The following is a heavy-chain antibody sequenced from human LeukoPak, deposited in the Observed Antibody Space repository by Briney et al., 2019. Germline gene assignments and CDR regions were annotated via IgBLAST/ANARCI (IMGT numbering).Heavy chain of an antibody. CDR3: VKDITSSSWYGFFDS. CDR2: ITWDGGST. V-gene: IGHV3-43*01. J-gene: IGHJ4*02. D-gene: IGHD6-13*01. Sequence: GGSLRLSCAASGFTFNDHTMHWVRQPPGGGLEWVSLITWDGGSTFYADSVKGRFTISRDNSKHSLYLQMNTLRTDDTAFYYCVKDITSSSWYGFFDSWGQGTLLTVSS. CDR1: GFTFNDHT.